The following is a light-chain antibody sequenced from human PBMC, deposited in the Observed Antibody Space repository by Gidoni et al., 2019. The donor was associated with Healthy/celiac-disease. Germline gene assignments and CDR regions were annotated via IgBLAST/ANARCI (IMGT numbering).Light chain of an antibody. CDR1: KLGDKY. CDR3: QACDSSTAV. CDR2: QES. J-gene: IGLJ1*01. V-gene: IGLV3-1*01. Sequence: SYELTHPPSVSVSPGQTASITCSGDKLGDKYACWYQQKPGQSPVLVIDQESKRPSGIPERFSGSNSGNTATLTISGTQAMDEADYYCQACDSSTAVFGTGTKVTVL.